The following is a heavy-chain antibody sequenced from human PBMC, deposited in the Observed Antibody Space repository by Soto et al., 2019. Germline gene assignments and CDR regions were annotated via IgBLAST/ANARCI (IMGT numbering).Heavy chain of an antibody. Sequence: GESLKISCKGSVHSFTSYWIGWVRQMPGKGLEWMGIIYPGDSDTRYSPSFQGQVTISADESISTAYLQWSSLKASDTAMYYCARLNNDSSGYMDYWGQGTLVTVSS. J-gene: IGHJ4*02. D-gene: IGHD3-22*01. CDR3: ARLNNDSSGYMDY. V-gene: IGHV5-51*01. CDR2: IYPGDSDT. CDR1: VHSFTSYW.